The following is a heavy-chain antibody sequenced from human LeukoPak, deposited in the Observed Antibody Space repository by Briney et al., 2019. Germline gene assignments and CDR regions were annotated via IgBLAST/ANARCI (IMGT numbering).Heavy chain of an antibody. Sequence: PSETLSLTCTVSGVSIRSYYWNWIRQSPGKTLEWIGYIYYSGSTNYNPSLKSRVTISVDTSKSQLSLKLSSVTAADTAVYYCARDEGGQLNYFDYWGQGTLVTVSS. CDR3: ARDEGGQLNYFDY. D-gene: IGHD2-2*01. J-gene: IGHJ4*02. CDR2: IYYSGST. CDR1: GVSIRSYY. V-gene: IGHV4-59*01.